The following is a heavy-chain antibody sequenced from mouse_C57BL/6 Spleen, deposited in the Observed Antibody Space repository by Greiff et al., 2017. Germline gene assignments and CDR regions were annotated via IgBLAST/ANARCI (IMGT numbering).Heavy chain of an antibody. D-gene: IGHD2-12*01. CDR3: ARSDDPYAMDY. J-gene: IGHJ4*01. CDR2: INPSTGGT. Sequence: EVQGVESGPELVKPGASVKISCKASGYSFTGYYMNWVKQSPEKSLEWIGEINPSTGGTTYNQKFKAKATLTVDKSSSTAYMQLKSLTSEDSAVYYCARSDDPYAMDYWGQGTSVTVSS. V-gene: IGHV1-42*01. CDR1: GYSFTGYY.